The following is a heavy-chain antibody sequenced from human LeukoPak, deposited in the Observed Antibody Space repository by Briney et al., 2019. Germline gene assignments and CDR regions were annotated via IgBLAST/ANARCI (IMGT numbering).Heavy chain of an antibody. V-gene: IGHV3-53*01. CDR1: GFTVSSSY. Sequence: PGGSLRLSCAASGFTVSSSYMSWVRQAPGKGLEWVSVIYSGGSTYYADSVKGRLTISRDNSKNTLYLQMNSLRAEDTAVYYCARAVAGLYFDYWGQGTLVTVSS. D-gene: IGHD6-19*01. CDR3: ARAVAGLYFDY. J-gene: IGHJ4*02. CDR2: IYSGGST.